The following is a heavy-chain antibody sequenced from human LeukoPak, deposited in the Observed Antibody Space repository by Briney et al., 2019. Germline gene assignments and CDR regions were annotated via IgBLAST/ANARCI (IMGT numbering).Heavy chain of an antibody. CDR2: ISGSGGST. J-gene: IGHJ4*02. CDR3: AKMGTIFGVVFYFDY. V-gene: IGHV3-23*01. CDR1: GFTFSSYA. Sequence: GGSLRLSCAASGFTFSSYAMSWVRQAPGKGLEWVSAISGSGGSTYYADSVKGRFTISRDNSKDTLYLQMNSLRAEDTAVYYCAKMGTIFGVVFYFDYWGQGTLVTVSS. D-gene: IGHD3-3*01.